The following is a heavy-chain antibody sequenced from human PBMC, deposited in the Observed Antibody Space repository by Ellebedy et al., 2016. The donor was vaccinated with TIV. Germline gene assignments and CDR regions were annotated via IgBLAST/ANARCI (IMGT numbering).Heavy chain of an antibody. CDR3: AKDHGYCSSTSCHIIDY. CDR1: GFTFSSYA. V-gene: IGHV3-23*01. CDR2: ISGSTGST. Sequence: GGSLRLXXAASGFTFSSYAMSWVRQAPGKGLEWVSAISGSTGSTYYADSVKGRFTISRDNSKNTLYLQMNSLRAEDTAVYYCAKDHGYCSSTSCHIIDYWGQGTLVTVSS. D-gene: IGHD2-2*02. J-gene: IGHJ4*02.